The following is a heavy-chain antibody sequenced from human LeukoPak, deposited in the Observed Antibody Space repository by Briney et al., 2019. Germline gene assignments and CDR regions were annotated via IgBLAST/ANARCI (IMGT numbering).Heavy chain of an antibody. CDR3: ARGVDYDFWSGTLFDP. V-gene: IGHV4-59*01. CDR2: IYYSGST. D-gene: IGHD3-3*01. Sequence: SETLYLTCTVSGGSISSYYWSWIRQPPGKGLEWIGYIYYSGSTNYNPSLKRRVTILVDTSKNQFSLNLNSVTAADTAVYYCARGVDYDFWSGTLFDPWGQGTLVSVSS. CDR1: GGSISSYY. J-gene: IGHJ5*02.